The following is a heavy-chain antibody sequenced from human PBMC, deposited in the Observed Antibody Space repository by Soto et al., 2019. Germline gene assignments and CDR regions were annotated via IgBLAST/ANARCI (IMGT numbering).Heavy chain of an antibody. V-gene: IGHV3-30-3*01. D-gene: IGHD3-3*01. Sequence: QVQLVESGGGVVQPGRSLRLSCAPSGFTFSSYAMHWVRQAPGKGLEWVAVISYDGSNKYDADSVKGRFTISRDNSKNTLYLQMNSLRAEDTAVYYCAREIERLLGYWGQGTLVTVSS. CDR1: GFTFSSYA. J-gene: IGHJ4*02. CDR3: AREIERLLGY. CDR2: ISYDGSNK.